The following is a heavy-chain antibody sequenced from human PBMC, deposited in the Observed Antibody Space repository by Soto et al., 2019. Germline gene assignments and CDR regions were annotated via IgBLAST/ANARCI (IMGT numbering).Heavy chain of an antibody. CDR3: ARNIRYFLFDY. J-gene: IGHJ4*02. V-gene: IGHV4-59*08. CDR2: ISYSGTT. D-gene: IGHD3-16*02. Sequence: SEILSLTCTVSGGSISSYYWSWIRQPPGKGLEWIAYISYSGTTNYNPSLKSRVTISVDTSKIQFSLKLSSVTAADTAVYYCARNIRYFLFDYGGRETLVTVSS. CDR1: GGSISSYY.